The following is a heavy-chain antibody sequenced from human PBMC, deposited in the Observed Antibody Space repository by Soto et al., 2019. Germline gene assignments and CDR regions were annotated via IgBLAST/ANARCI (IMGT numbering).Heavy chain of an antibody. D-gene: IGHD6-25*01. Sequence: PSQTLSLTCAISGDSVSSNSAAWNWIRQSPSRGLEWLGRTYYRSKWYNDYAVSVKSRITINPDTSKNQFSLQLNSVTPEDTAVYYCARLHSIAAPKGDYSYYYMDVWGKGTTVTLSS. V-gene: IGHV6-1*01. CDR2: TYYRSKWYN. CDR1: GDSVSSNSAA. J-gene: IGHJ6*03. CDR3: ARLHSIAAPKGDYSYYYMDV.